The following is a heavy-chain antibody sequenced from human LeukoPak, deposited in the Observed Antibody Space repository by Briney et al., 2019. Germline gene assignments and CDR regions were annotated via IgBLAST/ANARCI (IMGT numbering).Heavy chain of an antibody. V-gene: IGHV4-34*01. J-gene: IGHJ5*02. CDR2: INHSGST. D-gene: IGHD3-3*01. Sequence: PSETLSLTCAVYGGSFSGYYWSWIRQPPGKGLEWIGEINHSGSTNYNPSLKSRVTISVDTSKNQFSLKLSSVTAADTAVYYCARLYHDFWSGYSGFDPWGQGTLVTVSS. CDR3: ARLYHDFWSGYSGFDP. CDR1: GGSFSGYY.